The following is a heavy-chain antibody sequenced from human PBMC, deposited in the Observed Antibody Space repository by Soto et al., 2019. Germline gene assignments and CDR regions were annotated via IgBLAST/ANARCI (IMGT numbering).Heavy chain of an antibody. D-gene: IGHD2-8*01. CDR2: INPKSGGT. J-gene: IGHJ4*02. Sequence: ASVKPSCKTSGYTFSAYYMHWVRQAPGQGLEWMGWINPKSGGTLYAQKFQGRVTMTRDTSISTAYMELSRLRSDDTAVYYCARGGTVAYYTNGYSVYRGQGTLVIASS. CDR1: GYTFSAYY. CDR3: ARGGTVAYYTNGYSVY. V-gene: IGHV1-2*02.